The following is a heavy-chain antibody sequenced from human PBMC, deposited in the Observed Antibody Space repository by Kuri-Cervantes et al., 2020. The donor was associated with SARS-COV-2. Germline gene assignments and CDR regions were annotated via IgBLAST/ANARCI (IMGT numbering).Heavy chain of an antibody. CDR3: ARVSYYDSSRDY. J-gene: IGHJ4*02. D-gene: IGHD3-22*01. V-gene: IGHV4-34*01. Sequence: GSLRLSCAVYGGSFSGYYWGWIRQPPGKGLEWIGSIYYSGSTYYNPSLKSRVTISVDTSKNQFSLKLSSVTAADTAVYYCARVSYYDSSRDYWGQGTLVTVSS. CDR2: IYYSGST. CDR1: GGSFSGYY.